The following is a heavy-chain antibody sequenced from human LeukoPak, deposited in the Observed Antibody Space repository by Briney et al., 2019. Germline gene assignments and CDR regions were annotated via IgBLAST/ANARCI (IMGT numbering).Heavy chain of an antibody. Sequence: PGGSLRLSCAASGFTFSSYAMSWVRQAPGKGLEWVSYISSSSGTIYYADSVKGRFTISRDNAKNSLSLQMNSLRAEDTAVYYCAREGHCSTTSCALDAIGNWGQGTLVAVSS. J-gene: IGHJ3*02. CDR1: GFTFSSYA. D-gene: IGHD2-2*01. CDR2: ISSSSGTI. V-gene: IGHV3-48*01. CDR3: AREGHCSTTSCALDAIGN.